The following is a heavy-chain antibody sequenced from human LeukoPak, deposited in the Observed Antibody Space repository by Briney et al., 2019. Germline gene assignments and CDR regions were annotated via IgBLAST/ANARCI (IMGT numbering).Heavy chain of an antibody. CDR3: ARSTRRDSEIALAEYFQH. CDR1: GFTFSSYS. J-gene: IGHJ1*01. Sequence: GGSLRLPCAASGFTFSSYSMNWVRQAPGKGLEWVSSISSSSYIYYADSVKGRFTISRDNAKNSLYLQMNSLRAEDTAVYYCARSTRRDSEIALAEYFQHWGQGTLVTVSS. V-gene: IGHV3-21*04. CDR2: ISSSSYI. D-gene: IGHD1-26*01.